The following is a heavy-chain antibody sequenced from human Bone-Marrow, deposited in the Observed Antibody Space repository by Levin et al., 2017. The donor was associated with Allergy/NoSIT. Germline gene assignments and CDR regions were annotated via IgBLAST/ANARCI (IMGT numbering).Heavy chain of an antibody. CDR2: ISTYNGNR. Sequence: GESLKISCKASGYTFTSYGITWVRQAPGQGLEWMGWISTYNGNRNVAQKFQGRVTMTTDTSTSTAHMELRSLKSDDTAVYYGARLIGVVPTAVWESEGKYFYGMDVWGQGTTVTVSS. J-gene: IGHJ6*02. CDR3: ARLIGVVPTAVWESEGKYFYGMDV. D-gene: IGHD2-2*01. V-gene: IGHV1-18*01. CDR1: GYTFTSYG.